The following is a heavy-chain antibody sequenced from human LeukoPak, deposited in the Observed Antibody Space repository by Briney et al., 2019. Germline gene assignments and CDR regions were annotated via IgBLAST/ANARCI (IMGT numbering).Heavy chain of an antibody. CDR3: ATRKLGNDY. V-gene: IGHV4-59*02. D-gene: IGHD7-27*01. CDR2: IYYTET. CDR1: GGSVSEYY. J-gene: IGHJ4*02. Sequence: SETLSLTCTVSGGSVSEYYWSWIRQSPGKVLEAIGYIYYTETSYNPSLKSRVTISADTSKNQFSLKLYSVTAADTAVYYCATRKLGNDYWGQGTLVTVSS.